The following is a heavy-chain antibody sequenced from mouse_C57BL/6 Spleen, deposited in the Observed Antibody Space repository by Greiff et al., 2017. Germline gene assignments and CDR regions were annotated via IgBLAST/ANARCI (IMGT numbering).Heavy chain of an antibody. D-gene: IGHD1-1*01. Sequence: VQLQQSGPELVKPGASVKISCKASGYAFSSSWMNWVKQRPGKGLEWIGRIYPGDGDTNYNGKFKGKATLTADKSSSTAYMQLSSLTSEDSAVYFCARSITTVVARMDYWGQGTSVTVSS. CDR3: ARSITTVVARMDY. CDR1: GYAFSSSW. V-gene: IGHV1-82*01. CDR2: IYPGDGDT. J-gene: IGHJ4*01.